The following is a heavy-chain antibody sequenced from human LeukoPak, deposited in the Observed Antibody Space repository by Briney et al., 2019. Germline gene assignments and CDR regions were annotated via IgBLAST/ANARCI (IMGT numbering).Heavy chain of an antibody. CDR3: ARDLVTVTKGFDI. CDR2: ISYIGST. D-gene: IGHD3-9*01. Sequence: PSETLSLTCTVSGDSFSSHYWTWIRQPPGKGLEWIGYISYIGSTNYNPSLKSRVTISIDTSKNQSSLKLTSVTAADTAVYYCARDLVTVTKGFDIWGQGTMVSVSS. CDR1: GDSFSSHY. J-gene: IGHJ3*02. V-gene: IGHV4-59*11.